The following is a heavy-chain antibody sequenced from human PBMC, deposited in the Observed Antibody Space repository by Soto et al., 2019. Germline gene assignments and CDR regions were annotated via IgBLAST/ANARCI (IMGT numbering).Heavy chain of an antibody. Sequence: GGSLRLSSVAAGFRFSSYAVNWVRQAPGKGLEWVSGIRSTGDHSYYADSVQGRFTIGRDNSRNTLYLQMNSLSAEDSAVYYCAKAYTDSWPNDRFDYWGQGT. D-gene: IGHD6-13*01. CDR2: IRSTGDHS. V-gene: IGHV3-23*01. J-gene: IGHJ4*02. CDR3: AKAYTDSWPNDRFDY. CDR1: GFRFSSYA.